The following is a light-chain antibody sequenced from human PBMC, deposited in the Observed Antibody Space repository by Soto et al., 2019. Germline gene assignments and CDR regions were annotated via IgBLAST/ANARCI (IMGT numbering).Light chain of an antibody. J-gene: IGLJ2*01. CDR3: CSYAASYTLL. V-gene: IGLV2-11*01. Sequence: QSALTQPRSVSASPGQSVTISCTGTSSNVGGYNYVSWYQQNPGKAPKLMIYDATKRPSGVPDRFSGSKSGNAASLTISGLQAEDEADYYCCSYAASYTLLFGGGTQLTVL. CDR2: DAT. CDR1: SSNVGGYNY.